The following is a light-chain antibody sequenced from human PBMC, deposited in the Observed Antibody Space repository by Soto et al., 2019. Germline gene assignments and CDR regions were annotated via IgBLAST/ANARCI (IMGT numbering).Light chain of an antibody. CDR1: QSLRSNF. CDR2: DAS. V-gene: IGKV3-20*01. Sequence: ETVLTPSTFTLSVSKRERATLSCTASQSLRSNFLAWYQQKPGQAPRLLIYDASSRAAGIPDRFSGSGSGTDFTLTITRLEPEDFAVYHCQQYDGSPRTFGQGTKVDIK. J-gene: IGKJ1*01. CDR3: QQYDGSPRT.